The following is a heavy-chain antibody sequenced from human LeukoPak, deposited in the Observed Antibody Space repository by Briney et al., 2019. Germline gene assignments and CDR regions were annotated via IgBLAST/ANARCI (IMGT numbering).Heavy chain of an antibody. CDR3: ARLGYSSSWYRVY. J-gene: IGHJ4*02. Sequence: SQTLSLTCTVSGVSITNYYWSWIRQPPGKGLEWIGYAHYSGNNNYKSSLRSRVTMSVDTSKNQFSLKLNSVTAADTAVYYCARLGYSSSWYRVYWGQGTLVTVSS. D-gene: IGHD6-13*01. CDR2: AHYSGNN. CDR1: GVSITNYY. V-gene: IGHV4-59*12.